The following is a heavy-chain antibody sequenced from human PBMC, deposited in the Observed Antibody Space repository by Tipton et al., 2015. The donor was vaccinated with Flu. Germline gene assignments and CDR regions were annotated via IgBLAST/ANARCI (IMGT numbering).Heavy chain of an antibody. D-gene: IGHD3-22*01. Sequence: QVQLVQSGAEVKKPGASVKVSCKASGYTFTSYYMHWVRQAPGQGLEWMGIINPSGGSTSYAQKFQGRVTMTRDTSTSTVYMELSSLRSEDTAVYYCARDGGDGIYYYDSSGYSPDYWGQGTLVTVSS. J-gene: IGHJ4*02. CDR1: GYTFTSYY. CDR2: INPSGGST. CDR3: ARDGGDGIYYYDSSGYSPDY. V-gene: IGHV1-46*01.